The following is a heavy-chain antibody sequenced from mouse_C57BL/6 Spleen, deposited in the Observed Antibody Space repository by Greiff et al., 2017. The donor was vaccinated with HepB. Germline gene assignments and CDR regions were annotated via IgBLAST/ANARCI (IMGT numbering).Heavy chain of an antibody. CDR2: INTNNGGT. J-gene: IGHJ2*01. Sequence: EVQLQQSGPELVKPGASVKISCKASGYTFTDYYMNWVKQSHGKSLEWIGDINTNNGGTSYNQKFKGKATLTVDKSASKAYMELRSLTSEDAAVYYCARRSHLCSGSSAFDDWGQGTTLTVSS. D-gene: IGHD1-1*01. CDR3: ARRSHLCSGSSAFDD. CDR1: GYTFTDYY. V-gene: IGHV1-26*01.